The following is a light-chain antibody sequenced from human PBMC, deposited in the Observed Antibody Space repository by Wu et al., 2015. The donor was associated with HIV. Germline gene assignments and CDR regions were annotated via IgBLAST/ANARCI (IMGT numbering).Light chain of an antibody. J-gene: IGKJ3*01. CDR1: QAIGSS. CDR2: GAS. Sequence: DIQMTQSPSSLSASVGDRVTITCRASQAIGSSLAWYQQRPGKVPKLLVYGASRLESGVPSRFSGDKSGTHYTLTISSLQPEDFATYYCQQYFNTPRTFGPGTKVDIK. V-gene: IGKV1-NL1*01. CDR3: QQYFNTPRT.